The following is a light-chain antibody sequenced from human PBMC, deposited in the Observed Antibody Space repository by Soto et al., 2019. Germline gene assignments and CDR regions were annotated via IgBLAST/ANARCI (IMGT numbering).Light chain of an antibody. V-gene: IGKV1-5*01. CDR3: QQYNSFPT. J-gene: IGKJ1*01. CDR2: AAT. Sequence: DIHMTQFPSTLSSSVGHIVTITCRARRSISSWLAWYEQKPGKAPKLLSYAATSLDIGVPSRYTGRGSGTEFTLTISSLQPDDVATYYCQQYNSFPTFGQGTKVEIK. CDR1: RSISSW.